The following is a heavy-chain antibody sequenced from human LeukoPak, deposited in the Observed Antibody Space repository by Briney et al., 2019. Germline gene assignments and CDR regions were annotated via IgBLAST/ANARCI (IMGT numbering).Heavy chain of an antibody. Sequence: PSETLSLTCAVYGGSFSGYYWSWIRQPPGKGLEWIGEINHSGSTNYNPSLKSRVTISVDTSKNQFSLKLSSVTAADTAVYYCARELVDYDFWSGYYPKYYFAYWGQGPLVTVSS. J-gene: IGHJ4*02. V-gene: IGHV4-34*01. CDR3: ARELVDYDFWSGYYPKYYFAY. CDR1: GGSFSGYY. D-gene: IGHD3-3*01. CDR2: INHSGST.